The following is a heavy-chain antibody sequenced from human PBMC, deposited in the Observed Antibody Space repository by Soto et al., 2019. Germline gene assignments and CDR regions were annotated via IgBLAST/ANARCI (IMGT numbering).Heavy chain of an antibody. D-gene: IGHD2-2*01. CDR1: GFSVTNNY. V-gene: IGHV3-66*01. Sequence: EVQVVESGGGLVQPGGSLRLSCAASGFSVTNNYMNWVRQAPGKGLEWVSIIDIGGNTYYADSVKDRFTISRDNSRNTLYLHMDRLRAEDTAVYYCARGRGSTGYLGREHYFDYWGQGTLVTGSP. CDR2: IDIGGNT. J-gene: IGHJ4*02. CDR3: ARGRGSTGYLGREHYFDY.